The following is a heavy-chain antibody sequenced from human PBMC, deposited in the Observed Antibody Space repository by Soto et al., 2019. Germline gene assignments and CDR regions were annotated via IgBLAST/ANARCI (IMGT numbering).Heavy chain of an antibody. CDR1: GYSFTSYW. D-gene: IGHD2-2*01. CDR2: IYPGDSDT. CDR3: ARAYCSSTSCYYYYYYGMDV. V-gene: IGHV5-51*01. Sequence: GESLKISCKGSGYSFTSYWIGWVRQMPGKGLGWMGIIYPGDSDTRYSPSLQGQVTISADKSISTAYLQWSSLKASDTAMYYCARAYCSSTSCYYYYYYGMDVWGQGTTVTAP. J-gene: IGHJ6*02.